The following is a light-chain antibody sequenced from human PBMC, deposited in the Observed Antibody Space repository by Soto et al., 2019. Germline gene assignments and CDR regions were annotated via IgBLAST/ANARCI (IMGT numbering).Light chain of an antibody. CDR3: VLYMGSGPYVV. CDR1: SGSVSTSYY. CDR2: STN. Sequence: QTVVTQEPSFSVSPGGTVTLTCGLSSGSVSTSYYPSWYQQTPVQAPRTLIYSTNTRSSGVPDRFSGSILGNKAALTITGAQADDESDYYCVLYMGSGPYVVFGGGTKLTVL. J-gene: IGLJ2*01. V-gene: IGLV8-61*01.